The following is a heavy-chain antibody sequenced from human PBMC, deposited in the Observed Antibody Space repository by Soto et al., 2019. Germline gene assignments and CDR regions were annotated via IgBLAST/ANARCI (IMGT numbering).Heavy chain of an antibody. CDR1: GFTFGSYE. D-gene: IGHD3-22*01. Sequence: PGGSLRLSCAASGFTFGSYEMNWVRQAPGKGLEWVSYISSSGSTIYYADSVKGRFTISRDNAKNSLYLQMNSLRAEDTAVYYCARDGRNYYDSSGYSQPFDYWGQGTLVTVSS. J-gene: IGHJ4*02. CDR3: ARDGRNYYDSSGYSQPFDY. V-gene: IGHV3-48*03. CDR2: ISSSGSTI.